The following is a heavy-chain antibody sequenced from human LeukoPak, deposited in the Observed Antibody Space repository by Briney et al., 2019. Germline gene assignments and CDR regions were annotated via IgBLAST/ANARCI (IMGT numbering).Heavy chain of an antibody. Sequence: TLSLTCTVSGGSISSGGYYWSWIRQHPGKGLGWIGYIYYSGSTYYNPSLRSRVTISVDTSKNQFSLKLSSVTAADTAVYYCARGGVAAAELSWFDPWGQGTLVTVSS. D-gene: IGHD6-13*01. J-gene: IGHJ5*02. V-gene: IGHV4-31*03. CDR1: GGSISSGGYY. CDR2: IYYSGST. CDR3: ARGGVAAAELSWFDP.